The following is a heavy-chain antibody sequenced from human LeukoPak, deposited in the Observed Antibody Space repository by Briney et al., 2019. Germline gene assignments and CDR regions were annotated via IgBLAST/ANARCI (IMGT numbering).Heavy chain of an antibody. CDR2: ISTSSSHI. CDR3: ARQVSGYDSGSFYFDY. Sequence: GGSLRLSCAASGFTFSEYSMNWVRQAPGKGLEWVSFISTSSSHIYYGDSVNGRFTISRDNARNSVSLQMNSLRAEDTAVYYCARQVSGYDSGSFYFDYWGQGMLVTVSS. D-gene: IGHD3-10*01. J-gene: IGHJ4*02. CDR1: GFTFSEYS. V-gene: IGHV3-21*01.